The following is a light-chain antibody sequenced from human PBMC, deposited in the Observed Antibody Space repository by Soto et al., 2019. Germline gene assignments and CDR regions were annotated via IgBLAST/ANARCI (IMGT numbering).Light chain of an antibody. CDR1: TRDIAGYNY. V-gene: IGLV2-14*01. J-gene: IGLJ1*01. CDR3: TSFSSSTSLYV. Sequence: QSDLTQPASVSGSLGQSITISCTGTTRDIAGYNYISWYQQLPGKAPKLMIYQVTIRPSGISNRFSGSKSGNTASLTISGLQAEDEADYYCTSFSSSTSLYVFGTGTRSP. CDR2: QVT.